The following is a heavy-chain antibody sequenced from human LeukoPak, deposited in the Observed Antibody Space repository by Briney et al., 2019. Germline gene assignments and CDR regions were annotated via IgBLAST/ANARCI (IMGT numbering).Heavy chain of an antibody. D-gene: IGHD2-8*01. CDR2: IYVSGTT. V-gene: IGHV4-59*01. CDR3: ARGGTKFDY. CDR1: GGSISTYY. Sequence: SETLSLTCTVSGGSISTYYWSWIQQPPGKGLEWLGYIYVSGTTKYKPSLRSRVTISVDTSKSQFSLKLSSVTAADTAVYYCARGGTKFDYWGQGTLVAVSS. J-gene: IGHJ4*02.